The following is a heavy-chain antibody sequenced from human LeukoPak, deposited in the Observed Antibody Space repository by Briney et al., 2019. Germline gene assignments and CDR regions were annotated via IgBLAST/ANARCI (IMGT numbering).Heavy chain of an antibody. J-gene: IGHJ5*02. CDR2: IYYSGST. Sequence: SETLSLTCTVSGGSISSSSYYWGWIRQPPGKGLEWIGSIYYSGSTYYNPSLKSRVTISVDTSKNQFSLKLSSVTAADTAVYYCARHDDWSGYYTLSGWFDPWGQGTLVTVSS. CDR1: GGSISSSSYY. V-gene: IGHV4-39*01. D-gene: IGHD3-3*01. CDR3: ARHDDWSGYYTLSGWFDP.